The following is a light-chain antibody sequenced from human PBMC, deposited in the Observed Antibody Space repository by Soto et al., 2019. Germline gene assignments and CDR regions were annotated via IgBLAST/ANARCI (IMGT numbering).Light chain of an antibody. Sequence: QSVLTQPPSVSGAPGQRVTISCTGSSSNIGAGYDVHWYQQLPGRAPKLLIYGNTNRPSGVPDRFSGSKSVTSASLAITGLQAEYEADYYCLSFDSSLSVVFGGGTKLTVL. V-gene: IGLV1-40*01. CDR2: GNT. CDR1: SSNIGAGYD. J-gene: IGLJ2*01. CDR3: LSFDSSLSVV.